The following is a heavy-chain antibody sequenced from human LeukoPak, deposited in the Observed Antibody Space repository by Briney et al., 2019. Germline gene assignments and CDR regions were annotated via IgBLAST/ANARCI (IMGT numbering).Heavy chain of an antibody. CDR1: GYTFTNYV. CDR2: ISAYNYNT. CDR3: ARIPNYSSGWYGSTPFDY. J-gene: IGHJ4*02. V-gene: IGHV1-18*01. D-gene: IGHD6-19*01. Sequence: GASVKVSCKASGYTFTNYVISWVRQAPGQGLEWMGWISAYNYNTKYAQKPQGRVTMTTDTSTSTAYMELRSLRSDDTAVYYCARIPNYSSGWYGSTPFDYWGQGTLVTVSS.